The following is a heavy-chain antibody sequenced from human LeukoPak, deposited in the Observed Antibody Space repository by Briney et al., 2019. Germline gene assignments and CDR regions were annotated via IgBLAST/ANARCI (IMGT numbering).Heavy chain of an antibody. CDR3: ARGEYSGSYYYFAY. CDR2: IKPNSGDT. V-gene: IGHV1-2*02. D-gene: IGHD1-26*01. CDR1: GYTFSGYY. J-gene: IGHJ4*02. Sequence: ASVKVSCKASGYTFSGYYLHWVRQAPGQGLEWMGWIKPNSGDTNHTQNFQGRVTMTRDTSISTAYMELSRLRSDDTAVYYCARGEYSGSYYYFAYWGQGTLVTVSS.